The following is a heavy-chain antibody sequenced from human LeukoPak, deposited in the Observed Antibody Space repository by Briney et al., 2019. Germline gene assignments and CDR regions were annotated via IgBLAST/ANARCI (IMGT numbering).Heavy chain of an antibody. CDR3: TRNGRGCSSTSCYAGRFDP. Sequence: GGSLRLSCTASGFNFCAYAMSWVRQAPGKGLEWVGFVTSQAFGGRIEYAASVRGRFTISRDDSKSTAYLQMNSLKTEDTAVYFCTRNGRGCSSTSCYAGRFDPWGQGTQVTVSS. CDR2: VTSQAFGGRI. V-gene: IGHV3-49*04. CDR1: GFNFCAYA. J-gene: IGHJ5*02. D-gene: IGHD2-2*01.